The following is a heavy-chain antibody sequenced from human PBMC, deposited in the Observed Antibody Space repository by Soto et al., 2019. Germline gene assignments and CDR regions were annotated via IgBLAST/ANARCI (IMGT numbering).Heavy chain of an antibody. D-gene: IGHD3-10*01. CDR3: AKGTGVRGVVITSWFDP. J-gene: IGHJ5*02. CDR2: ISGSGGST. Sequence: GGSLRLSCAASEFTFNIYAMTWVRQAPGKALEWVSAISGSGGSTYYADSVKGRFTISRDNSKNTLYLQMNSLSADDTAVYYCAKGTGVRGVVITSWFDPWGQGTLVTVSA. CDR1: EFTFNIYA. V-gene: IGHV3-23*01.